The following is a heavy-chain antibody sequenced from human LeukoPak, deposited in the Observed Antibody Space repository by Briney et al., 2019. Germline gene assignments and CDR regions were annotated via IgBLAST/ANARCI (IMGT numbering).Heavy chain of an antibody. V-gene: IGHV3-7*01. D-gene: IGHD3-16*01. CDR1: GFTFSSYW. J-gene: IGHJ4*02. CDR3: ARLGVGELGIPDY. CDR2: IKQDGSEK. Sequence: GGSLRLSCAASGFTFSSYWMSWVRQAPGKGLEWVANIKQDGSEKYYVDSVKGRFTISRDNAKNSLYLQMNSLRAEDTAVYYCARLGVGELGIPDYWGQGTLVTVSS.